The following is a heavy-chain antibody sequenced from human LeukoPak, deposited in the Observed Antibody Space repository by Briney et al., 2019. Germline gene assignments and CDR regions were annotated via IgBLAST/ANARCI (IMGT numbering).Heavy chain of an antibody. V-gene: IGHV3-73*01. J-gene: IGHJ6*03. CDR1: GFTFSGSA. Sequence: GGSLRLSCAASGFTFSGSAMHWVRQASGKGLEWVGRIRSKANSYATAYAASVKGRFTISRDDSKNTAYLQMNSLKTEDTAVYYCTRSELEPYYYYYYMDVWGKGTTVTVSS. CDR2: IRSKANSYAT. D-gene: IGHD1-1*01. CDR3: TRSELEPYYYYYYMDV.